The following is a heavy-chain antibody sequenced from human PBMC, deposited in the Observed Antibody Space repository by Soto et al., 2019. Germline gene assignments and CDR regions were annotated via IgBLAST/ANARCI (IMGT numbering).Heavy chain of an antibody. V-gene: IGHV4-59*01. CDR3: ARTTNWFDP. Sequence: SETLSLTCTVSGGAIISYYWICIRQPPFKGLEWIVYIYYSGSTNYNPSLKSRVTISVDTSKNQFSLKLSSVTAADTAVYYCARTTNWFDPWGQGTLVTVSS. D-gene: IGHD1-1*01. J-gene: IGHJ5*02. CDR1: GGAIISYY. CDR2: IYYSGST.